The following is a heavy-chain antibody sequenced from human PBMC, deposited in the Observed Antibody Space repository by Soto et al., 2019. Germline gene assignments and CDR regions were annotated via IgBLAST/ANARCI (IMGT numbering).Heavy chain of an antibody. CDR1: GFTFYNYA. Sequence: PGGSLRLSCAASGFTFYNYAMNWVRQAPGKGLEWVSFIYTDGRTFYADSVKGRFTISRDDSENTVYLQMNSLRVEDTAVYYCARDPAVTTDYGLDVWGQGTTVTVSS. CDR3: ARDPAVTTDYGLDV. V-gene: IGHV3-53*01. J-gene: IGHJ6*02. CDR2: IYTDGRT. D-gene: IGHD4-17*01.